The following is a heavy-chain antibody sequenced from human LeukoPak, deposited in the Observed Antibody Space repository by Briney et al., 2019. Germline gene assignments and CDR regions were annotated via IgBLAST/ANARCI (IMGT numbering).Heavy chain of an antibody. V-gene: IGHV3-48*04. CDR1: GFTFSSYS. Sequence: GGSLRLSCAASGFTFSSYSMNWVRQAPGKGLEWVSYISSSSSTIYYADSVKGRFTISRDNAKNSLYLQMNSLRAEDTAVYYCARTLGWYAHAFDIWGQGTMVTVSS. D-gene: IGHD6-19*01. CDR3: ARTLGWYAHAFDI. CDR2: ISSSSSTI. J-gene: IGHJ3*02.